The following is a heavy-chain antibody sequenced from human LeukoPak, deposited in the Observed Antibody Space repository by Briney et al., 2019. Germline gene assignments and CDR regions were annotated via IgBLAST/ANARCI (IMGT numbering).Heavy chain of an antibody. J-gene: IGHJ4*02. CDR3: VRERNNFWSGYHSIFDS. Sequence: GGSLRLSCAASGFIFSDHWMHWVRQAPGKGLVWLSRINNDGSSTIYADSVKGRFTFSRDNAENTLFLEMSSLRVEDTAVYYCVRERNNFWSGYHSIFDSWGQGTLVTVSS. V-gene: IGHV3-74*01. D-gene: IGHD3-3*01. CDR1: GFIFSDHW. CDR2: INNDGSST.